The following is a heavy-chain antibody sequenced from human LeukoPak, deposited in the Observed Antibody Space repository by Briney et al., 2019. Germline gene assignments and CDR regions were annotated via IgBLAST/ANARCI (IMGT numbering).Heavy chain of an antibody. CDR1: GFTFSSYA. CDR3: AKADRGWGVITKD. V-gene: IGHV3-23*01. CDR2: ITGNGDSV. D-gene: IGHD3-10*01. Sequence: PGGSLRLSCAASGFTFSSYAMSWVRQAPGKGLEWVSAITGNGDSVYYADSVKGRFTISRDNSKNTLYLQMNSLRAEDAAVYYCAKADRGWGVITKDWGQGTLVTVSS. J-gene: IGHJ4*02.